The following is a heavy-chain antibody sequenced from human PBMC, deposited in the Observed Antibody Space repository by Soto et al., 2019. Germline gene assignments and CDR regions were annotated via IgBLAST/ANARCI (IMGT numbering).Heavy chain of an antibody. Sequence: GGSLRLSCAASGFTFSSYEMNWVRQAPGKGLEWVSFISSTGNTIYYADSVKGRFTVSRDNAKNSVYLQMTSLRAEDTAVYFCARAPYGDYFDYWGQGTLVTVSS. CDR2: ISSTGNTI. CDR1: GFTFSSYE. V-gene: IGHV3-48*03. CDR3: ARAPYGDYFDY. J-gene: IGHJ4*02. D-gene: IGHD3-16*01.